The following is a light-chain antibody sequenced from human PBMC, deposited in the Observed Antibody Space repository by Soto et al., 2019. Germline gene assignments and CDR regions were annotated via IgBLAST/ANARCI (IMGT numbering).Light chain of an antibody. J-gene: IGLJ1*01. CDR1: SSDIGGYKY. CDR2: EVS. Sequence: QSALTQPASVSGSPGQSITIYCTGSSSDIGGYKYVSWYQQHPGKAPKLMIYEVSNRPSGVSNRFSGSKSDNTASLTISGLQAEDEADYYCSSYTSSSTYVFGTGTKLTVL. CDR3: SSYTSSSTYV. V-gene: IGLV2-14*01.